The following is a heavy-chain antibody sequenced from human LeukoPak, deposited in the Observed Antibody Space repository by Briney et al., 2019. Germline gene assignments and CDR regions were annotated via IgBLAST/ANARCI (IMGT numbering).Heavy chain of an antibody. D-gene: IGHD5-24*01. CDR2: ISYDGSNK. Sequence: GRSLRLSCAASGFTFSSFGMHWVRQAPGKGLECVAFISYDGSNKYYADSVKGRFAISRDNSKNTLYLHMNSLRTEDSAVYYCPLPDAKWLQSPYYFDYWGLGTLVTVSS. V-gene: IGHV3-30*03. J-gene: IGHJ4*02. CDR3: PLPDAKWLQSPYYFDY. CDR1: GFTFSSFG.